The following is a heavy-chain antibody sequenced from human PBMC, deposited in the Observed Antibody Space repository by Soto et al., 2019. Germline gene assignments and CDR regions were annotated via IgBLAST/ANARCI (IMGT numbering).Heavy chain of an antibody. CDR1: GFTFEEYA. Sequence: GGSLRLSCAASGFTFEEYAVHWVRRHPVKGLEWVAGIDWKGDAIDYADSVKGRFTVSRDYAKKSLFLQMNSLRAEDTAVYYCARVYDYGDYDAFDIWGQGTMVTVSS. V-gene: IGHV3-20*04. J-gene: IGHJ3*02. CDR2: IDWKGDAI. D-gene: IGHD4-17*01. CDR3: ARVYDYGDYDAFDI.